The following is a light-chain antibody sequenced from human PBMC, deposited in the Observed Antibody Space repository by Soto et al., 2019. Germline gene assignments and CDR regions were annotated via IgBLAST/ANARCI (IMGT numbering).Light chain of an antibody. CDR2: DAS. CDR3: QQRSNWPRT. Sequence: EIVFTQSPATLSLSPGERATLSCRASQSVGSYLAWYQQKPGQAPRLLIYDASNRATGIPARFSGSGSGTDFTLTISSLEPEDFAVYYCQQRSNWPRTFGQGTKV. J-gene: IGKJ1*01. CDR1: QSVGSY. V-gene: IGKV3-11*01.